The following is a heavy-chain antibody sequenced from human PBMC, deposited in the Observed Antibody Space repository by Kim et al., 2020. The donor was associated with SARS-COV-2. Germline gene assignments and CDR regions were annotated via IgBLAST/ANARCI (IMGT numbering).Heavy chain of an antibody. CDR2: ITSSGDTT. V-gene: IGHV3-23*01. Sequence: GGSLRLSCAASGFTFSNYPMNWVRQAPGKGLEWVSVITSSGDTTYYADSVKGRFTVSRDNTNNMLFLQMNSLRAEDTAIYYCVKDMSTWYLFDYGGRGTLVTVSS. CDR3: VKDMSTWYLFDY. D-gene: IGHD6-13*01. J-gene: IGHJ4*02. CDR1: GFTFSNYP.